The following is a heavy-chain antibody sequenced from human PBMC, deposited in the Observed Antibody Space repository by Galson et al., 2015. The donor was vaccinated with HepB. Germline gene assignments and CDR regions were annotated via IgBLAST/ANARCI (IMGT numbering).Heavy chain of an antibody. V-gene: IGHV1-69*13. Sequence: SVKVSCKASGGTFSSYAISWVRQAPGQGLEWMGGVIPIFGTANYAQKFQGRVTITADESTSTAYMELSSLRSEDTAVYYCARDPHGPSGYELDYWGQGTLVTVSS. CDR3: ARDPHGPSGYELDY. D-gene: IGHD5-12*01. CDR2: VIPIFGTA. J-gene: IGHJ4*02. CDR1: GGTFSSYA.